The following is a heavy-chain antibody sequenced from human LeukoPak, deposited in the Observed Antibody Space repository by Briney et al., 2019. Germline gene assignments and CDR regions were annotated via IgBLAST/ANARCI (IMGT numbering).Heavy chain of an antibody. D-gene: IGHD3-10*01. V-gene: IGHV5-51*01. Sequence: GASRKISGKGSGSRFTSYWIGGGRQMPGKGLEGMGIIYPGDSDTRYSTSFKGQVTISADKPISTAYLQWSSLKASDTAMYYCARQFDYYGSGSYYNPGHFDYWGQGTLVTVSS. J-gene: IGHJ4*02. CDR1: GSRFTSYW. CDR2: IYPGDSDT. CDR3: ARQFDYYGSGSYYNPGHFDY.